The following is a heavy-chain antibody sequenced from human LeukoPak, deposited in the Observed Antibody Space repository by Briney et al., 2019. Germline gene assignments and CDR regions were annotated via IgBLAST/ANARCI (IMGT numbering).Heavy chain of an antibody. J-gene: IGHJ4*02. Sequence: PGGSLRLSCAASGFTFSDYYMSWIRQAPGKGLEWVSYISSSGSTIYYADSVKGRFTISRDNAKNSLYLQMNSLRAEDTAVYYCAKATHYDFWSGYYFDYWGQGTLVTVSS. D-gene: IGHD3-3*01. V-gene: IGHV3-11*01. CDR1: GFTFSDYY. CDR3: AKATHYDFWSGYYFDY. CDR2: ISSSGSTI.